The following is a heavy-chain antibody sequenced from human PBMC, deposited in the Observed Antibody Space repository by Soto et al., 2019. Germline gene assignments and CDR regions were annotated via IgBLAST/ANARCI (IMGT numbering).Heavy chain of an antibody. D-gene: IGHD4-17*01. CDR3: ALAEYGDDDY. CDR1: GYTFATST. J-gene: IGHJ4*02. CDR2: IKAYSGNT. Sequence: QLQLVQSGPEAKKPGASVKVSCKASGYTFATSTISWLRQAPGQGPEWMGWIKAYSGNTNYAQKLQGRLTMTTDTSTSKAYMELRSQTTDDTAIYYCALAEYGDDDYWGQGTLVTVSS. V-gene: IGHV1-18*01.